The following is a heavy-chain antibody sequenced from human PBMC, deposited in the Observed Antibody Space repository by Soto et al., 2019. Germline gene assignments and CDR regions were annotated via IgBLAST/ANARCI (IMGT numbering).Heavy chain of an antibody. J-gene: IGHJ4*02. CDR2: IYYSGST. D-gene: IGHD2-2*02. CDR1: GGSISSGGYY. CDR3: ARIDPYCSSTSCYTFDY. Sequence: SETLSLTCTVSGGSISSGGYYWSWIRQHPGKGLEWIGYIYYSGSTYYNPSLKSRVTISVDTSKNQFSLKLSSVTAADTAVYYCARIDPYCSSTSCYTFDYWGQGTLVTVSS. V-gene: IGHV4-31*03.